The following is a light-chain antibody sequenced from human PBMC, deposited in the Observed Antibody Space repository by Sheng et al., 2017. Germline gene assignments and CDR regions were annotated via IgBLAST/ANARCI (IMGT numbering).Light chain of an antibody. V-gene: IGKV3D-20*02. Sequence: EIVLTQSPGTLSLSPGERATLSCRASQSVTNSYLAWYQQKPGQPPRLLIYGASTRATGIPDRFSGGGSGTDFTLTISRLEPEDFAVYYCQQRTSWPTFGGGTKVEIK. CDR3: QQRTSWPT. CDR2: GAS. J-gene: IGKJ4*01. CDR1: QSVTNSY.